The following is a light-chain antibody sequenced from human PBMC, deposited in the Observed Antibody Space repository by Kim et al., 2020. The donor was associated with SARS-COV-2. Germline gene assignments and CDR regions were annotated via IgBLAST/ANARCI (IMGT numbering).Light chain of an antibody. J-gene: IGLJ2*01. CDR2: DVT. V-gene: IGLV2-14*03. CDR1: SRAVGAYNY. CDR3: SSYTSSTTRV. Sequence: GQSFTISCTGTSRAVGAYNYVSWYQQHPGKAPKLIIYDVTYRPSGVSDRFSGSKAGNTASLTIFGLQAEDEADYYCSSYTSSTTRVFGGGTQLTVL.